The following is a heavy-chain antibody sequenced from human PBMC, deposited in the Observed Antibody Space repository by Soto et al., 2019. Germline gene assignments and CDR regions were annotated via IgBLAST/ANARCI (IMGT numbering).Heavy chain of an antibody. CDR2: IWYDGSNK. D-gene: IGHD5-18*01. Sequence: GGSLRLSCAASGFTFSSYGMHWVRQAPGKGLEWVAVIWYDGSNKYYADSVKGRFTISRDNSKNTLYLQMNSLRAEDTAVYYCARGPWRGIQRYGMDVWGQGTTVTVSS. CDR3: ARGPWRGIQRYGMDV. V-gene: IGHV3-33*01. CDR1: GFTFSSYG. J-gene: IGHJ6*02.